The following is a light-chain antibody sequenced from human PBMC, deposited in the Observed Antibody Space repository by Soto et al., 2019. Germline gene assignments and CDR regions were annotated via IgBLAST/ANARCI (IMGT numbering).Light chain of an antibody. CDR1: QSVSGSY. CDR3: QQYGGSPPGYI. V-gene: IGKV3-20*01. CDR2: DVS. J-gene: IGKJ2*01. Sequence: EIVLTQSPGTLSLSPGERATLSCRASQSVSGSYLAWYQHKPGQAPRLLIYDVSNRSTGIPDRFSGSGSGTDFTLTISRLEPEDFAVYFWQQYGGSPPGYIFGLGTKLEIK.